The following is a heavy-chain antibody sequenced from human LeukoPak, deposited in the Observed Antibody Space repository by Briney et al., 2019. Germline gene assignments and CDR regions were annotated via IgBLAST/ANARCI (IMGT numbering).Heavy chain of an antibody. Sequence: SETLSLTCTVSGGSISSYYWSWIRQPPGKGLEWIGYISYSGSTNYNPSPKSRVTISVDTSKNQFSLKLSSVTAADTAVYYCARGDRYCSSISCYGGWFDPWGQGTLVTVSS. V-gene: IGHV4-59*01. CDR3: ARGDRYCSSISCYGGWFDP. D-gene: IGHD2-2*01. J-gene: IGHJ5*02. CDR2: ISYSGST. CDR1: GGSISSYY.